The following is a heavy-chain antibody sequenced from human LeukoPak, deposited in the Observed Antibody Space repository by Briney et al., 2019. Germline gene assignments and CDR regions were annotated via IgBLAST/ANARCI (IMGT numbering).Heavy chain of an antibody. CDR2: INPNSGGT. CDR1: GYTFTGYY. Sequence: VASVKVSCKASGYTFTGYYMHWVRQAPGQGLEWMGWINPNSGGTNYAQKFQGRVTMTRDTSISTAYMELSRLRSDDTAVYYCARDLVVVPAAVGGMDVWGQGTTVTVSS. J-gene: IGHJ6*02. D-gene: IGHD2-2*01. V-gene: IGHV1-2*02. CDR3: ARDLVVVPAAVGGMDV.